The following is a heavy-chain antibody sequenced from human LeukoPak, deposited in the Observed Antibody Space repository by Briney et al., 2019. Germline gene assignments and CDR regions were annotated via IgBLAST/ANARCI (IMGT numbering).Heavy chain of an antibody. D-gene: IGHD3-16*01. V-gene: IGHV3-66*01. CDR2: IYTGGAT. CDR1: GFTVINTY. Sequence: GGSLRLSCAASGFTVINTYMTWVRQAPGKGLEWVSNIYTGGATFYTDSVKGRFTVSRDSSKNTLFLQMNSLRAEDTAVYYCARAVLSGGFDCWGQGALVTVSS. J-gene: IGHJ4*02. CDR3: ARAVLSGGFDC.